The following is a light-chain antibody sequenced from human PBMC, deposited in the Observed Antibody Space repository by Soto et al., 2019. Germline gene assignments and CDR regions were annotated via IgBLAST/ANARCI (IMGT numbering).Light chain of an antibody. V-gene: IGKV1-5*01. J-gene: IGKJ1*01. CDR3: QQYNTYWT. CDR1: QSISNY. Sequence: DIQMTQSPSTLSASVGDRVTITCRASQSISNYLAWYQQKPGKAPKVLIYDVSSLESGVPSRFSGSGSGTEFTLTISSLQPDDFATYYCQQYNTYWTFGQGTKVEIK. CDR2: DVS.